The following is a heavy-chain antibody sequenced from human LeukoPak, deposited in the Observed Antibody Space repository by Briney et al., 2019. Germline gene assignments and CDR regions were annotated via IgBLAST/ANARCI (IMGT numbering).Heavy chain of an antibody. CDR3: AKDLLSSAYSVAEYFHH. J-gene: IGHJ1*01. Sequence: GRSLRLSCAASGLTVTSNYMTWVRQAPGKGLEWVAIIYSGGYTDYADSVKGRFTVSRDNSKNTLYLQMNSLRAEDTAVYYCAKDLLSSAYSVAEYFHHWGQGTLVTVSS. D-gene: IGHD3-22*01. CDR2: IYSGGYT. CDR1: GLTVTSNY. V-gene: IGHV3-53*01.